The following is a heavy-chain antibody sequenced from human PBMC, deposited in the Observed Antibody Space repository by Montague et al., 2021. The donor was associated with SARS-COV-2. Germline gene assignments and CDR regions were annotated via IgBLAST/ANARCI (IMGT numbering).Heavy chain of an antibody. J-gene: IGHJ4*02. V-gene: IGHV4-61*01. Sequence: SETLSLTCTVSGGSVSSGSYYWSWIRQPPGKGLQSIGYIYYTGSTNYNPSLQSRVTISVDSSKNLFSVRLSSVTAADTAVYYCARISGITSWYYDYWGQGTLVTVSS. D-gene: IGHD1-14*01. CDR3: ARISGITSWYYDY. CDR1: GGSVSSGSYY. CDR2: IYYTGST.